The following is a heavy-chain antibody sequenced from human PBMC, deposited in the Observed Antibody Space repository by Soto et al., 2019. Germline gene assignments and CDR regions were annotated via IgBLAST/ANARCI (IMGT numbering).Heavy chain of an antibody. Sequence: EVQLVESGGGLVKPGRSLRLSCTASGFTFGDYAMSWFRQAPGKGLEWVGFIRSKAYGGTTEYAASVKGRFTISRDDSKSIAYLQMNSLKTEDTAVYYCTRDGMVRGVTLYYFDYWGQGTLVTVSS. D-gene: IGHD3-10*01. CDR1: GFTFGDYA. J-gene: IGHJ4*02. CDR2: IRSKAYGGTT. CDR3: TRDGMVRGVTLYYFDY. V-gene: IGHV3-49*05.